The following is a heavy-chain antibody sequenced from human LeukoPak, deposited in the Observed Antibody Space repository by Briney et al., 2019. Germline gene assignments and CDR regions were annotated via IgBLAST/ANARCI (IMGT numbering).Heavy chain of an antibody. Sequence: PSQTLSLTCTVSGGSISSGSYYWSWIRQPAGKGLEWIGRIYTSGSTNYNPSLKSRVTISVDTSKNQFSLKLSSVTAADTAVYYCARGPGGQMATTPLDYWGQGTLVTVSS. V-gene: IGHV4-61*02. CDR3: ARGPGGQMATTPLDY. CDR1: GGSISSGSYY. CDR2: IYTSGST. D-gene: IGHD5-24*01. J-gene: IGHJ4*02.